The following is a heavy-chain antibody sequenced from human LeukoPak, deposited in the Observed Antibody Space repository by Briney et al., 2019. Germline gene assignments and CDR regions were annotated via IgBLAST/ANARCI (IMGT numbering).Heavy chain of an antibody. CDR1: GFTFSNYW. CDR2: IKHDGSED. Sequence: GGSLKLSCAASGFTFSNYWMTWVRESRGKGLEWVANIKHDGSEDYYLDSVKGRFPISRDNAKSSMWLQMNSLRVEDTAVYYCARDQTPFYWGQGSLVTVSS. D-gene: IGHD2-15*01. V-gene: IGHV3-7*01. CDR3: ARDQTPFY. J-gene: IGHJ4*02.